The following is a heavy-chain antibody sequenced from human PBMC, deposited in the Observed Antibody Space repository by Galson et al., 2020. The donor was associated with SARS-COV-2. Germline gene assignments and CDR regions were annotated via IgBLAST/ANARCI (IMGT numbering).Heavy chain of an antibody. CDR3: ARDEGIRGYNYGRLYYGMDV. CDR1: GFPFSTYS. V-gene: IGHV3-21*01. J-gene: IGHJ6*02. Sequence: NSGGSLRLSCAASGFPFSTYSMNWVRLPPGKGLEWVSSISTSSSYTYYVDSVKGRFSISRDNPRNSLYLQMNSLRAEDTAVYYCARDEGIRGYNYGRLYYGMDVWGQGTTVTVSS. CDR2: ISTSSSYT. D-gene: IGHD5-18*01.